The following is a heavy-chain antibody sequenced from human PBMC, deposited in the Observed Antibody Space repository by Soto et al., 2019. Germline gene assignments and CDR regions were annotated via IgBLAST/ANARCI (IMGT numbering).Heavy chain of an antibody. J-gene: IGHJ5*02. CDR2: IYYSGST. CDR1: GGSISSYY. CDR3: ARLIAAAGRGPYNWFDP. Sequence: SETLALTCTVSGGSISSYYWSWIRQPPGKGLEWIGYIYYSGSTNYNPSLKSRVTISVDTSKNQFSLKLSSVTAADTAVYYCARLIAAAGRGPYNWFDPWGQGTLVTVSS. V-gene: IGHV4-59*01. D-gene: IGHD6-13*01.